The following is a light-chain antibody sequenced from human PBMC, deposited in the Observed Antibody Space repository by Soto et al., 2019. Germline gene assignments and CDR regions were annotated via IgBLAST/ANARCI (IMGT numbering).Light chain of an antibody. Sequence: EIVMTQSPATLSLSPGERATLSCRASQTIRNNYLAWYQQKPGQAPRLLIYDASSRATGIPDRFRGGGSGTDFTLTISRLEPEDFAVYYYQQFSSSPLTFGGGTQVEIK. V-gene: IGKV3-20*01. CDR2: DAS. J-gene: IGKJ4*01. CDR1: QTIRNNY. CDR3: QQFSSSPLT.